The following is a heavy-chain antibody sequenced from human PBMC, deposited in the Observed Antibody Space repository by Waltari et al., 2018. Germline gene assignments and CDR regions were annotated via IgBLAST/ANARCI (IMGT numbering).Heavy chain of an antibody. CDR1: GFTFSSYA. V-gene: IGHV3-23*03. D-gene: IGHD6-13*01. J-gene: IGHJ4*02. CDR2: IESNGMP. Sequence: EVRLLDSGGGLVQPGGSLRLSCAASGFTFSSYAMSWVRQAPGKGVESGSVIESNGMPYCRDSVNGRFTISRDTSTNSGYLQMNTLRAEDTALYYCAKGRGSIWYGGFDYWGQGTLVSVSS. CDR3: AKGRGSIWYGGFDY.